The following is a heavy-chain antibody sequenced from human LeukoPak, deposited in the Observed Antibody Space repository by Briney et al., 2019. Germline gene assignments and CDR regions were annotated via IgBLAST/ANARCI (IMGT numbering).Heavy chain of an antibody. CDR3: ARDITYCGGDCYSSGAFDI. CDR1: GFTFSSYW. J-gene: IGHJ3*02. CDR2: IKQDGSEK. Sequence: GGSLRLSCAASGFTFSSYWMSWVRQAPGKGLEWVANIKQDGSEKYYVDSVKGRFTISRDNAKNSLYLQMNSLRAEDTAVYYCARDITYCGGDCYSSGAFDIWGQGTMVTVSS. V-gene: IGHV3-7*01. D-gene: IGHD2-21*01.